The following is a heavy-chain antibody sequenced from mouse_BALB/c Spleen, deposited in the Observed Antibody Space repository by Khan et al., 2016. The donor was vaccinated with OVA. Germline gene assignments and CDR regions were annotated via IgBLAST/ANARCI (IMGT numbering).Heavy chain of an antibody. V-gene: IGHV1S137*01. CDR2: ISTYYGDA. D-gene: IGHD1-1*01. J-gene: IGHJ3*01. Sequence: QVQLKESGAELVRPGVSVKISCKGSGYTFTDYAMHWVKQSHAKSLEWIGVISTYYGDASYNQKFKGKATMTVDKSSSTAYMERARLTSEDSAIYYCGRGSSEYRFAYWGQGTLVTVSA. CDR3: GRGSSEYRFAY. CDR1: GYTFTDYA.